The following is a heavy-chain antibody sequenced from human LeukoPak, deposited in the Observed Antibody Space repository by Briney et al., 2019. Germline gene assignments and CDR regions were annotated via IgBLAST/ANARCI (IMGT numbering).Heavy chain of an antibody. Sequence: GGSLRLPCTASGLTFGDYAMSWVRQTPGKGLEWVGFIRSKAYGGTTEYAASVKGRFTISRDDSKSIAYLQMNSLKTEDTAVYYCTRDLYYDFWSGFDYWGQGTLVTVSS. CDR3: TRDLYYDFWSGFDY. J-gene: IGHJ4*02. D-gene: IGHD3-3*01. V-gene: IGHV3-49*04. CDR2: IRSKAYGGTT. CDR1: GLTFGDYA.